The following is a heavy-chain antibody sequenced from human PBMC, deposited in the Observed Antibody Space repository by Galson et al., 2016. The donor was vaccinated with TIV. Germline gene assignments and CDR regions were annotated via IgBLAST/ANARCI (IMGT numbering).Heavy chain of an antibody. V-gene: IGHV4-34*01. CDR3: ARVRRGNVGVVDATDAFDI. Sequence: SETLSLTCAVYGGSLSDYYWSWIRQPPGKGLEWIGEINHSGHTHHNPSLKSRVTISLDTSKNQFSLTLTSVTAADTALFYCARVRRGNVGVVDATDAFDIWDHGTMVTVSS. CDR2: INHSGHT. D-gene: IGHD2-15*01. CDR1: GGSLSDYY. J-gene: IGHJ3*02.